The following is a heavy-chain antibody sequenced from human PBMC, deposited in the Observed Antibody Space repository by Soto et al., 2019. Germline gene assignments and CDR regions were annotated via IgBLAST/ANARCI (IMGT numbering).Heavy chain of an antibody. D-gene: IGHD3-3*01. Sequence: ASVKVSCKASGGTFSSYAISWVRQAPGQGLEWMGGIIPIFGTANYAQKFQGRVTITADESTSTAYMELSSLRSENTAVYYCARLPGIFSRGYWGQGTLVTVSS. J-gene: IGHJ4*02. V-gene: IGHV1-69*13. CDR2: IIPIFGTA. CDR1: GGTFSSYA. CDR3: ARLPGIFSRGY.